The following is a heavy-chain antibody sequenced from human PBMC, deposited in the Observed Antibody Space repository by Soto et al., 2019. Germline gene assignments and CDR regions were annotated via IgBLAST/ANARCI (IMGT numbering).Heavy chain of an antibody. J-gene: IGHJ6*02. CDR3: AAPRDEYGSAVSWFTYGMDI. V-gene: IGHV3-23*01. CDR2: LDGAGGST. Sequence: PGGSLRLSCLASGFTFSDFAMTWVRHVPGRGLEWVASLDGAGGSTYYAESVRGRFSISRDNSQNTLFLQMKRLTVDDTAIYYCAAPRDEYGSAVSWFTYGMDIWGQGTRVTVSS. CDR1: GFTFSDFA. D-gene: IGHD3-10*01.